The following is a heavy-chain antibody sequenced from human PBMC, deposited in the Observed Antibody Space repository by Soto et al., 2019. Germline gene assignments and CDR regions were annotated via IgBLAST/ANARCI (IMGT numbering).Heavy chain of an antibody. CDR1: GGSISSYY. Sequence: QVQLQESGPGLVKPSETLSLTCTVSGGSISSYYWSWIRQPAGKGLEWIGRIYTSGNTNYNPSLKSRVTMSVYTSKNQFSLKLSSVTAADTAVYYCAREEVGYCSGGRCYYYVMDVWGQGTTVTVSS. D-gene: IGHD2-15*01. CDR3: AREEVGYCSGGRCYYYVMDV. J-gene: IGHJ6*02. V-gene: IGHV4-4*07. CDR2: IYTSGNT.